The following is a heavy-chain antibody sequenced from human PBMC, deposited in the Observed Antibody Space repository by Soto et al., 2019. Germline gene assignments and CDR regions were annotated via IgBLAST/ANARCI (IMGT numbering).Heavy chain of an antibody. J-gene: IGHJ6*03. CDR2: IYYSGST. CDR1: GGSISSSSYY. V-gene: IGHV4-39*01. CDR3: ARQLEDRYYYYYMDV. Sequence: SETLSLTCTVSGGSISSSSYYWGWIRQPPGKGLEWIGSIYYSGSTYYNPSLKSRVTISVDTSKNQFSLKLSSVTAADTAVYYCARQLEDRYYYYYMDVWGKGTTVT. D-gene: IGHD2-15*01.